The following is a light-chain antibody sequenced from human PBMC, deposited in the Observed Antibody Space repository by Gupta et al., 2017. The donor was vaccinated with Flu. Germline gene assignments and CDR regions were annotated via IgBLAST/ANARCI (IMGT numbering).Light chain of an antibody. J-gene: IGKJ2*01. CDR2: GAS. CDR3: QQYNNWPYT. Sequence: EIVMTQSPATLSVSQGERVTLSCRASQSIKNNLAWHQQKPGQAPILLIYGASTRPTGIPARFSGSGSGTEFTLTISSPQSEDIAVYYCQQYNNWPYTFGQGTKLEIK. CDR1: QSIKNN. V-gene: IGKV3-15*01.